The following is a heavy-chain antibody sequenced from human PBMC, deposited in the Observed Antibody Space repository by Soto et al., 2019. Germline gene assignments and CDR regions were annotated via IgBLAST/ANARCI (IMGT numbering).Heavy chain of an antibody. CDR2: IYYSGST. J-gene: IGHJ4*02. D-gene: IGHD6-19*01. Sequence: SETLSLTCTVSGGSISSYYWSWIRQPPGKGLEWIGYIYYSGSTNYNPSLKSRVTISVDTSKNQFSLKLSSVTAADTAVYYCARGQFRDALDYWGQGTLVTVSS. CDR1: GGSISSYY. CDR3: ARGQFRDALDY. V-gene: IGHV4-59*08.